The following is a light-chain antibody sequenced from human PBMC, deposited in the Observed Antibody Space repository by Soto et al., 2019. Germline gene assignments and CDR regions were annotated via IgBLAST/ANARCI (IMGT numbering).Light chain of an antibody. CDR1: QSVLYRSKNKNY. CDR3: QQYYSTPRT. Sequence: DIVMTQSPDSLAVSLGERATINCKSSQSVLYRSKNKNYLAWYQQKPGQPPKLLIYWASTRDSGVPDRFSGSGSGTDFTLTNSSLQAEDVAVYYCQQYYSTPRTFGQGTKVEIK. V-gene: IGKV4-1*01. J-gene: IGKJ1*01. CDR2: WAS.